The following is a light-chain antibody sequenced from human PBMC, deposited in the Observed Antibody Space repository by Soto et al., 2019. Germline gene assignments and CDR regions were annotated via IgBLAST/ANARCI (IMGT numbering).Light chain of an antibody. V-gene: IGKV3-15*01. CDR3: QQYNNWPPLT. Sequence: EIVMTQSPVTLSVSPGERATLSCRASQSVSSNLAWYQQKPGQAPRLLIYGASTRATGIPVSFSGSKSGTEYTLTINSLQSEYFAVYYCQQYNNWPPLTFGQGTKVEIK. J-gene: IGKJ1*01. CDR1: QSVSSN. CDR2: GAS.